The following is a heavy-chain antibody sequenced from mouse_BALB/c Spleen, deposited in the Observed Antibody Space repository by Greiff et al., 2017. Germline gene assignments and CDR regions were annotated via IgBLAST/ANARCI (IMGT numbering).Heavy chain of an antibody. CDR1: GYTFTDYW. J-gene: IGHJ3*01. Sequence: QVQLQQPGAELVMPGASVKMSCKASGYTFTDYWMHWVKQRPGQGLEWIGAIDTSDSYTSYNQKFKGKATLTVDESSSTAYMQLSSLTSEDSAVYYCARGSLTGTAWFAYWGQGTLFTVSA. V-gene: IGHV1-69*01. CDR2: IDTSDSYT. D-gene: IGHD4-1*01. CDR3: ARGSLTGTAWFAY.